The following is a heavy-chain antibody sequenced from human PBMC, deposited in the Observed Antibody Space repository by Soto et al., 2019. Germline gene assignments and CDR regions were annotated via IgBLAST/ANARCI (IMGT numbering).Heavy chain of an antibody. D-gene: IGHD1-1*01. Sequence: QVQLVQSGAEVKKPGASVRVSCKASGYTFTSYGITWVRQAPGQGLEWMGWISVYNGNTNYAQRLQGRVTMTTDTSTTAAYMELRSLRSDDTAVYYCARGQKLFQDGRFDYWGQGNLVTVSS. CDR1: GYTFTSYG. CDR3: ARGQKLFQDGRFDY. V-gene: IGHV1-18*01. CDR2: ISVYNGNT. J-gene: IGHJ4*02.